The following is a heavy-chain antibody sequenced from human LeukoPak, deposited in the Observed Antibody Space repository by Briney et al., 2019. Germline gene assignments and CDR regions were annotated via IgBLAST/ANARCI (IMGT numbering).Heavy chain of an antibody. CDR3: ARLSGYYDSNPEV. CDR2: IYTSGTT. J-gene: IGHJ4*02. Sequence: SEILSLTCAVAGTSFRSGRHYWTWIRQPAGKGLEWIGRIYTSGTTKYDPSLESRVAISMDTSTNQFSLKLTSVTTADTAVYYCARLSGYYDSNPEVWGQGTLVAVSS. CDR1: GTSFRSGRHY. D-gene: IGHD3-22*01. V-gene: IGHV4-61*02.